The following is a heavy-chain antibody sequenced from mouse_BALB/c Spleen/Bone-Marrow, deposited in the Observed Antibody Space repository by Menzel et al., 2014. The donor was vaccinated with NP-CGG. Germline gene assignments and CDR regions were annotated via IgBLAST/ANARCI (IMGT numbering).Heavy chain of an antibody. Sequence: EVNVVESGGGLVQPGGSLKLSCAASGFTFSSYGMSWVRQTPDKRLEMIATINVNGDTTYHPDSVKGRFTISRDNVKNTLYLQMSSLKSEDTAMYYCARGYDYSSWFAYWGQGTLVTVSA. J-gene: IGHJ3*01. CDR1: GFTFSSYG. CDR2: INVNGDTT. CDR3: ARGYDYSSWFAY. D-gene: IGHD2-4*01. V-gene: IGHV5-6-3*01.